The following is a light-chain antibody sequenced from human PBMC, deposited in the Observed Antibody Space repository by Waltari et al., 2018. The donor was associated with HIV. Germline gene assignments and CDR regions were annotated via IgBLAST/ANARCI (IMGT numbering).Light chain of an antibody. CDR2: EVS. CDR3: SSYTTSSTLVV. V-gene: IGLV2-14*01. J-gene: IGLJ3*02. CDR1: SSDVGVYDY. Sequence: QSALTQPASVSGSPGQSITISCTGTSSDVGVYDYVSWYQQHPGKAPKRMFFEVSYRPAGVSSRFSGSKSGNTASLTISGLRAEDEADYYCSSYTTSSTLVVFGGGTRLTVL.